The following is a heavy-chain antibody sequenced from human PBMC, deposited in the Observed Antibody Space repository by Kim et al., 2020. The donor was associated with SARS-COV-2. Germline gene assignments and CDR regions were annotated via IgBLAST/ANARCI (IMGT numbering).Heavy chain of an antibody. D-gene: IGHD6-13*01. CDR2: IWHDGSKL. CDR3: AGAAWDSSSWFST. Sequence: GGSLRLSCAASGFTFSNYDIHWVRQAPGKGLEWVTVIWHDGSKLFYADSVQGRFTITRDNSKNTVYLQMISLRADDTAVYYCAGAAWDSSSWFSTWGQGTLVTVSS. V-gene: IGHV3-33*01. CDR1: GFTFSNYD. J-gene: IGHJ5*02.